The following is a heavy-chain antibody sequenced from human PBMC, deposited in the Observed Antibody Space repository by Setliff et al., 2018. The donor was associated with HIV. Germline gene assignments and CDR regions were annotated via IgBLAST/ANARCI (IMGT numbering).Heavy chain of an antibody. CDR2: IYTSGST. V-gene: IGHV4-61*05. J-gene: IGHJ6*03. CDR1: DGSVSSSSYY. D-gene: IGHD1-26*01. CDR3: ARRRPPPSGLYSAYYMDV. Sequence: SETLSLTCTVSDGSVSSSSYYWAWIRQSPGKGLEWIGQIYTSGSTNYNPSLKSRVTIGVDTSKNQFSLKLTSVAAADAAVYYCARRRPPPSGLYSAYYMDVWGTGTTVTSP.